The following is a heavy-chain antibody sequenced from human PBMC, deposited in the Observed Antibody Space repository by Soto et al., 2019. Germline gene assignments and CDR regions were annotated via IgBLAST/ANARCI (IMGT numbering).Heavy chain of an antibody. Sequence: SETLSLTCTVSGGSIISGDYYFSCIRQPPWNGLELIGYIFYSGNTFYNPSLKSRVTISVDTSKNQFSLKLSSVTAADTAVYYCARPYYAYYYGMDVWGQGTTVTVSS. D-gene: IGHD1-26*01. J-gene: IGHJ6*02. CDR2: IFYSGNT. CDR1: GGSIISGDYY. CDR3: ARPYYAYYYGMDV. V-gene: IGHV4-30-4*01.